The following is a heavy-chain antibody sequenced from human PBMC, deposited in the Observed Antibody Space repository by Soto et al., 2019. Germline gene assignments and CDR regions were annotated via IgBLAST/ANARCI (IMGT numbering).Heavy chain of an antibody. V-gene: IGHV4-31*03. Sequence: PSETLSLTCTVSGGSISSGGYYCSWIRQHPGKGLEWIGYIYYSGSTYYNPSLKSRVTMSVDTSKNQFSLKLSSVTAADTAVYYCARGGAARPFDYWGQGTLVTVSS. D-gene: IGHD6-6*01. CDR2: IYYSGST. J-gene: IGHJ4*02. CDR1: GGSISSGGYY. CDR3: ARGGAARPFDY.